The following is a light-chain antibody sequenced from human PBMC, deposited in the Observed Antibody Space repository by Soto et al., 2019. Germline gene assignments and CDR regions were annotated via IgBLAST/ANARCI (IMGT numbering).Light chain of an antibody. V-gene: IGLV2-8*01. Sequence: QSALTQPPSASGSPGQSVTISCTGTSSDVGGYNYVSWYQQYPGKVPKLMVYEVNNRPSGVPDRFSGSKSGNTASLTVSGLQAEDEADYYCTSYAGGNNVFGTGTKLTFL. CDR1: SSDVGGYNY. CDR3: TSYAGGNNV. J-gene: IGLJ1*01. CDR2: EVN.